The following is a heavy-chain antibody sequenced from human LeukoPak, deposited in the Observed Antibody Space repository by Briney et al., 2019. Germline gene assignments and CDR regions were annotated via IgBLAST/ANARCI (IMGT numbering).Heavy chain of an antibody. CDR1: GFTFSSYA. V-gene: IGHV3-23*01. D-gene: IGHD2-15*01. CDR2: ISGSGGST. Sequence: GGSLRLSCAASGFTFSSYAMSWVRQAPGKGLKWVSAISGSGGSTYYADSVKGRFTISRDNSKNTLYLQMNSLRAEDTAVYYCAKARRVVDHFDYWGQGTLVTVSS. J-gene: IGHJ4*02. CDR3: AKARRVVDHFDY.